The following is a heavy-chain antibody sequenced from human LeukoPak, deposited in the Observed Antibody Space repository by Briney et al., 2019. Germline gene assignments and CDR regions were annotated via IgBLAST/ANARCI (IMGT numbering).Heavy chain of an antibody. Sequence: SETLSLTCTVSGGSISSGDYYWSWIRQPPGKGLEWIGYIYYSGSTCYNPSLKSRVTISVDTSKNQFSLKLSSVTAADTAVYYCAREKMATNWFDPWGQGTLVTVSS. CDR3: AREKMATNWFDP. D-gene: IGHD5-24*01. J-gene: IGHJ5*02. CDR1: GGSISSGDYY. V-gene: IGHV4-30-4*01. CDR2: IYYSGST.